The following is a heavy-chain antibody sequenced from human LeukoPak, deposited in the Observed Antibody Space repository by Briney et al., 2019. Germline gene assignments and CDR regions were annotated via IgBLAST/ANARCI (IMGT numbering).Heavy chain of an antibody. D-gene: IGHD3-10*01. J-gene: IGHJ5*02. Sequence: PGRSLRLSCAASGFTFSSYAMHWVRQAPGKGLEWVAVISYDGSNKYYADSVKGRFTISRDNAKNSLYLQMNSLRAEDTAVYYCARGDYYGSGSRSNWFDPWGQGTLVTVSS. CDR2: ISYDGSNK. CDR1: GFTFSSYA. CDR3: ARGDYYGSGSRSNWFDP. V-gene: IGHV3-30*04.